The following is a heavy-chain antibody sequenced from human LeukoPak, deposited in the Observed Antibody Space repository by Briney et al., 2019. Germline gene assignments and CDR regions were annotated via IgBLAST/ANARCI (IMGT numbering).Heavy chain of an antibody. V-gene: IGHV4-34*01. CDR3: ARRRWGYGSGSYDY. Sequence: SETLSLTCAVYGGSFSDYYWSWIRQPPGKGLEWIGEINHIGSTTNYNPSLKTRVTISVDTSKKQFSLKLSSVTAADTAVYYCARRRWGYGSGSYDYWGQGTLVAVSS. D-gene: IGHD3-10*01. CDR2: INHIGSTT. J-gene: IGHJ4*02. CDR1: GGSFSDYY.